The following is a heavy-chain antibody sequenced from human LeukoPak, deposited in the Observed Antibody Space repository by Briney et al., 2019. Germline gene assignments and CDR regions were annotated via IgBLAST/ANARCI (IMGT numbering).Heavy chain of an antibody. J-gene: IGHJ4*02. V-gene: IGHV3-23*01. CDR2: ISGSGGST. CDR1: GFTFSSYA. Sequence: GGSLRLSCAASGFTFSSYAMSWVRQAPGKGLEWVSAISGSGGSTYYADSVKGRLTISRDNSKNTLYLQMNSLRAEDTAVYYCAYVDIVATIRDWGQGTLVTVSS. CDR3: AYVDIVATIRD. D-gene: IGHD5-12*01.